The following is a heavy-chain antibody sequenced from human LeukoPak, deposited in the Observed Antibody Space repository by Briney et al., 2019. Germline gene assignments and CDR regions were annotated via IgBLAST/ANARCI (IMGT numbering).Heavy chain of an antibody. J-gene: IGHJ4*02. Sequence: PSETLSLTCAVYGGSFSGYYWSWIRQPPGKGLEWIGEINHSGSTNYNPSLKSRVTISVDTSKNQFSLKLSSVTAADTAVYCCASFSGSEVYFDYWGQGTLVTVSS. D-gene: IGHD3-22*01. CDR1: GGSFSGYY. CDR3: ASFSGSEVYFDY. V-gene: IGHV4-34*01. CDR2: INHSGST.